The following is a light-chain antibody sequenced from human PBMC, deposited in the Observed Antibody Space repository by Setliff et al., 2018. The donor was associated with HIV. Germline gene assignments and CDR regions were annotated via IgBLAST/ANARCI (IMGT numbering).Light chain of an antibody. J-gene: IGLJ1*01. CDR2: DVT. CDR1: SSDVGGYNY. Sequence: QSVLTQPASVSGSPGQSITISCTGTSSDVGGYNYVSWYQQHPGKAPKLMIYDVTKRPSGSSNRFSGSKSGDTASLTISGLQAEDEADYYCSSFISSHIDVFGSGTKVTVL. CDR3: SSFISSHIDV. V-gene: IGLV2-14*03.